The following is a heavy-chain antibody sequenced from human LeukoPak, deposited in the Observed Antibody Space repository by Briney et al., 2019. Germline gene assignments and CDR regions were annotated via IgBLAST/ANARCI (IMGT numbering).Heavy chain of an antibody. CDR3: ARGCGAVTNFRDAFDI. V-gene: IGHV4-34*01. CDR1: GGSFSGYY. CDR2: INHSGST. Sequence: SETLSLTCAVYGGSFSGYYWSWIRQPPGKGLEWIGEINHSGSTNYNPSLKSRVTISVDTSKNQFSLKLSSVTAADTAVYYCARGCGAVTNFRDAFDIWGQGTMVTVSS. D-gene: IGHD4-17*01. J-gene: IGHJ3*02.